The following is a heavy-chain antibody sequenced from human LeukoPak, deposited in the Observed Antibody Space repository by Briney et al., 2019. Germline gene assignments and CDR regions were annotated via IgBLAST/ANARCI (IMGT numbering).Heavy chain of an antibody. J-gene: IGHJ5*02. CDR1: GGSISSHY. CDR3: ARRTGP. D-gene: IGHD1-14*01. CDR2: IYYSGST. Sequence: SETLSLTCTVSGGSISSHYWSWIRQPPGKGLEWIGYIYYSGSTNYNPSLKSRVTISVDTSKNQFPLKLSSVTAADTAVYYCARRTGPWGQGTLVTVSS. V-gene: IGHV4-59*11.